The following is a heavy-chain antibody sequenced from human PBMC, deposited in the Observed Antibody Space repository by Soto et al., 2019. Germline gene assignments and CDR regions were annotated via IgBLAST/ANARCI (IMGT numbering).Heavy chain of an antibody. CDR1: GYTFTGYY. V-gene: IGHV1-2*04. Sequence: ASVKVSCKASGYTFTGYYMHWVRQAPGQGLEWMGWINPNSGGTNYAQKFQGWVTMTRDTSISTAYMELSRLRSDDTAVYYCARRVGRVFFDSSSSGMDVWGQGTKVTVSS. CDR3: ARRVGRVFFDSSSSGMDV. D-gene: IGHD6-6*01. CDR2: INPNSGGT. J-gene: IGHJ6*02.